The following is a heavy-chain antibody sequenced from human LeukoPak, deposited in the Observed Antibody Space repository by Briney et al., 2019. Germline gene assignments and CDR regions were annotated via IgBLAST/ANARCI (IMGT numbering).Heavy chain of an antibody. CDR1: GYSIGNGYF. CDR3: AREPDRRLATYYFDY. D-gene: IGHD6-19*01. Sequence: SETLSLTCTVSGYSIGNGYFWGWIRQPPGKGLEWIGNIYRTGTTFYNPSLQSRVSMSVDTSKNTFSLNLKSVTAADTALYYCAREPDRRLATYYFDYWGQGTLVTVSS. V-gene: IGHV4-38-2*02. CDR2: IYRTGTT. J-gene: IGHJ4*02.